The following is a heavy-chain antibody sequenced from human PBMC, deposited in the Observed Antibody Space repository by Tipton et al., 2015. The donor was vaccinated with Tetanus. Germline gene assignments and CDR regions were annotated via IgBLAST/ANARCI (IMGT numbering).Heavy chain of an antibody. CDR2: IYWGSNRI. D-gene: IGHD3-10*01. J-gene: IGHJ4*02. CDR3: TKDTSPGGLDY. V-gene: IGHV3-9*01. Sequence: SLRLSCAASGFTFGDYAMHWVRQAPGKGLEWASGIYWGSNRIDYADSVKGRFTISRDNAKNSLYLQMNNLRAEDTALYYCTKDTSPGGLDYWGLGTLVTVSS. CDR1: GFTFGDYA.